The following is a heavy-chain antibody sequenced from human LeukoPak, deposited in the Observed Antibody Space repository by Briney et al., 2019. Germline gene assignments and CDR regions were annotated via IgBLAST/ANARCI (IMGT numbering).Heavy chain of an antibody. J-gene: IGHJ5*02. Sequence: SVKVSCKASGGTFISYAISWVRQAPGQGLEWMGGIIPIFGTANYAQKFQGRVTITADKSTSTAYMELSSLRSEDTAVYYCARDGCSSTSCSAGEDWFDPWGQGTLVTVSS. V-gene: IGHV1-69*06. CDR1: GGTFISYA. D-gene: IGHD2-2*01. CDR3: ARDGCSSTSCSAGEDWFDP. CDR2: IIPIFGTA.